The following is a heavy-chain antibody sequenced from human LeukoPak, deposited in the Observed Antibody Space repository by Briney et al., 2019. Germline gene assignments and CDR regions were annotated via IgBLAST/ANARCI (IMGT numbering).Heavy chain of an antibody. J-gene: IGHJ4*02. V-gene: IGHV4-38-2*02. D-gene: IGHD2-21*02. CDR2: IYHTGIT. CDR1: GYSLTSGYY. CDR3: ARDYLTAADY. Sequence: SETLSLTCSVPGYSLTSGYYWAWIRQPPGKGLEWIGSIYHTGITYSNSSLKSRLTMSVDTSKNEISLNLSSVTAADTAVYYCARDYLTAADYWGRGTLVTVSS.